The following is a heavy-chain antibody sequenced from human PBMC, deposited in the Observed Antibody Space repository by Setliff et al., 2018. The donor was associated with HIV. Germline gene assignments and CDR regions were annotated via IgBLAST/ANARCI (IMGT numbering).Heavy chain of an antibody. J-gene: IGHJ4*02. CDR2: ITPIFGTT. CDR3: ARDGLLEAGIRFDY. Sequence: GASVKVSCKASGGTFDDYGFNWMRQAPGQGLEWMGGITPIFGTTHYAQKFQGRVIITADESSTTAYMELSGLRSEDTAVYYCARDGLLEAGIRFDYWGQGTLVTVSS. D-gene: IGHD6-19*01. V-gene: IGHV1-69*13. CDR1: GGTFDDYG.